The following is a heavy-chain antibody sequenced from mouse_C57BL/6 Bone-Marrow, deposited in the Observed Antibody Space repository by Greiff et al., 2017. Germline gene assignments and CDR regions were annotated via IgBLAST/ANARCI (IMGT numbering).Heavy chain of an antibody. D-gene: IGHD1-1*01. J-gene: IGHJ4*01. CDR3: ARLTTVVATDWYAMDY. CDR1: GYTFTSYG. V-gene: IGHV1-81*01. Sequence: VQGVESGAELARPGASVKLSCKASGYTFTSYGISWVKQSTGQGLEWIGEIYPRSGNTYYNEKFKGKATLTADKSSSTAYMELRSLTSEDSAVYFCARLTTVVATDWYAMDYWGQGTSVTVSS. CDR2: IYPRSGNT.